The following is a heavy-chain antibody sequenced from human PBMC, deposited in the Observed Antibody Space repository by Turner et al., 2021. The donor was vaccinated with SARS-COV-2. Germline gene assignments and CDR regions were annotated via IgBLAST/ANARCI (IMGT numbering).Heavy chain of an antibody. Sequence: QVQLVQSGADVNKPGPSVMVPSTASGGTFNSYAITWVRQAPGQGLGWMGGYIPIFGTANYAQKFQGRITITADKTTSTAYMELSSLTAEDTDVCYCERDGDDDSSGDWEQSWGQGTLVTVSS. J-gene: IGHJ4*02. CDR1: GGTFNSYA. V-gene: IGHV1-69*06. CDR2: YIPIFGTA. D-gene: IGHD3-22*01. CDR3: ERDGDDDSSGDWEQS.